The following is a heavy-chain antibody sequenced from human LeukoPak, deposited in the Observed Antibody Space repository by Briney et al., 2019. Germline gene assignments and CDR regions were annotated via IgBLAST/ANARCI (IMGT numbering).Heavy chain of an antibody. CDR2: IYSGGST. D-gene: IGHD1-26*01. J-gene: IGHJ3*02. CDR1: GFTVSSNY. CDR3: ASQLGDASDI. Sequence: PGGSLRLSCAASGFTVSSNYMSWVRQAPGKGLEWVSVIYSGGSTYYADSVKGRFTISRDNGKNSLYLQMNSLRAEDTAVYYCASQLGDASDIWGQGTMVTVSS. V-gene: IGHV3-66*04.